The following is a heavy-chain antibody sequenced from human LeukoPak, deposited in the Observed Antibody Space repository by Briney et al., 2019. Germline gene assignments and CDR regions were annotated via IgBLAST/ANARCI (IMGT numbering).Heavy chain of an antibody. CDR1: GGSIWGYY. V-gene: IGHV4-59*08. D-gene: IGHD4/OR15-4a*01. Sequence: SETLSLTCTVSGGSIWGYYWSWIRQPPGKGREWIGYVYYTGTTNYNTSLKSRVTMSVDTSRNQFSLKLTSVTAADTAIYYCANYITSSGAAYWGPGTLVTVSS. J-gene: IGHJ4*02. CDR2: VYYTGTT. CDR3: ANYITSSGAAY.